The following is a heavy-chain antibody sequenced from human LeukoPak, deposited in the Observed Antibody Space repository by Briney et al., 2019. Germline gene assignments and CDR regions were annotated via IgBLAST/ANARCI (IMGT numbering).Heavy chain of an antibody. D-gene: IGHD6-13*01. J-gene: IGHJ4*02. CDR1: GGSLNSYY. CDR2: IYYRGST. V-gene: IGHV4-59*01. CDR3: ARDLRGYSSYDY. Sequence: SETLSLTCTVSGGSLNSYYWSWIRQPPGKGLEWIGYIYYRGSTNYNPSLKSRVTISVDTSKNQFSLKLSSVTAADTAVYYCARDLRGYSSYDYWGQGTLVTVSS.